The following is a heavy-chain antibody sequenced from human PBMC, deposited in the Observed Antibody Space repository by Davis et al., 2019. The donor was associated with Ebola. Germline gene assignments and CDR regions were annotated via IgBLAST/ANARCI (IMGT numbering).Heavy chain of an antibody. D-gene: IGHD4-17*01. Sequence: GESLKISCAASGFTFSNYAMNWVRQTPGKGLEWVSTISDTTYYADSVKGRFTISRDNSKKTLYLQMNSLRAEETAVYYCAKWRDYGSDYFDYWGQGTLVTVSS. CDR1: GFTFSNYA. CDR2: ISDTT. J-gene: IGHJ4*02. V-gene: IGHV3-23*01. CDR3: AKWRDYGSDYFDY.